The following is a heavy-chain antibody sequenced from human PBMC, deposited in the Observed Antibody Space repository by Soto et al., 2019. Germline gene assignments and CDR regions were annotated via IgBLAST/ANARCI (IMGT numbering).Heavy chain of an antibody. CDR2: IYSGGST. J-gene: IGHJ6*02. D-gene: IGHD3-10*01. CDR3: ARERLSGRTSGMDV. CDR1: GFTVSSNY. V-gene: IGHV3-53*01. Sequence: PGGSLRLSCAASGFTVSSNYMSWVRQAPGKGLEWVSVIYSGGSTYYADSVKGRFTISRDNSKSTLYLQMNSLRAEDTAVYYCARERLSGRTSGMDVWGQGTTVTVSS.